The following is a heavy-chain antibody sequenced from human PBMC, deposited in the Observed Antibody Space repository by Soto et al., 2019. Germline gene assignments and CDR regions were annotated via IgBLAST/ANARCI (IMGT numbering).Heavy chain of an antibody. CDR3: AKDVDYRNYVNSFDY. D-gene: IGHD4-4*01. CDR2: ISGGGGST. Sequence: EVQLLESGGGLVQPGGSLRLSCAASGFTLSSYAMGWVRQAQGRGLEWASAISGGGGSTDYADSVKGRFTISRDNSKTTLYLQMNSLRAEDTAVYYCAKDVDYRNYVNSFDYWGQGTLVTVSS. CDR1: GFTLSSYA. V-gene: IGHV3-23*01. J-gene: IGHJ4*02.